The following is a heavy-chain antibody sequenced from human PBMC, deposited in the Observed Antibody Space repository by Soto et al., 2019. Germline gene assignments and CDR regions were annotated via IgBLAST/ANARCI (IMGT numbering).Heavy chain of an antibody. CDR3: ASGGDASGHHALHV. D-gene: IGHD6-19*01. J-gene: IGHJ3*01. CDR1: VYSLTNIW. Sequence: GESLKISCKGSVYSLTNIWIHWLRQMPVKGLEWMGRIDPCDSVTTYNTSFQGHVTMSADNSIKTAYLQWSSLKAYDTAMYYYASGGDASGHHALHVWGIGKMVT. V-gene: IGHV5-10-1*01. CDR2: IDPCDSVT.